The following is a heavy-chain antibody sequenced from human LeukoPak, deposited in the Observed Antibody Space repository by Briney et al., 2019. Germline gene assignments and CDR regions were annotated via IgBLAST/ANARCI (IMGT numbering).Heavy chain of an antibody. D-gene: IGHD2-15*01. V-gene: IGHV4-59*01. J-gene: IGHJ4*02. CDR3: ARRGYCSGGSCYSFDY. CDR1: GGSISSYY. CDR2: IYYSGST. Sequence: PSETLSLTCTVSGGSISSYYWSWIRQPPGKGLEWIGYIYYSGSTNHNPSLKSRVTISVDTSKNQFSLKLSSVTAADTAVYYCARRGYCSGGSCYSFDYWGQGTLVTVSS.